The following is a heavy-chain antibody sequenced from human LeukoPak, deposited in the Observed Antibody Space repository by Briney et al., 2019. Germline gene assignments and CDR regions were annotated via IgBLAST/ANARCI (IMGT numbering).Heavy chain of an antibody. D-gene: IGHD3-10*01. CDR1: GFTFSSYA. CDR3: ARDRLVRGVMADY. Sequence: GGSLRLSCAASGFTFSSYAMSWVRQAPGKGLEWVSSISGSGGRTHYADSVRGRFTISRDNSKNTLYLQMDSLRAEDTAVYYCARDRLVRGVMADYWGQGTLVTVSS. J-gene: IGHJ4*02. CDR2: ISGSGGRT. V-gene: IGHV3-23*01.